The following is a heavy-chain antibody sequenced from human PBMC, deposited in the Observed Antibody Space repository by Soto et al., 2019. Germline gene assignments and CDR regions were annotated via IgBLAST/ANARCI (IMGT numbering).Heavy chain of an antibody. Sequence: PSETLSLTCAVYGGSFSGYYWGWIRKPPGKGLEWIGEINHSGSTNYNPSLKSRVTISVDTSKNQFSLKLSSVTAADTAVYYCASPGTAMAGRVVSSYYYGMDVWGQGTTVT. CDR3: ASPGTAMAGRVVSSYYYGMDV. D-gene: IGHD6-19*01. V-gene: IGHV4-34*01. CDR1: GGSFSGYY. CDR2: INHSGST. J-gene: IGHJ6*02.